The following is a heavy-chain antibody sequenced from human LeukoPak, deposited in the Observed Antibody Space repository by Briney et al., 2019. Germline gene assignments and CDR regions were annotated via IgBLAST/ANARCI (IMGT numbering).Heavy chain of an antibody. D-gene: IGHD3-22*01. CDR3: ARGPVNSGSRYYYYDMDV. J-gene: IGHJ6*02. CDR1: GYTFTSYG. CDR2: ISAYNGNT. Sequence: ASVKVSCKASGYTFTSYGISWVRQAPGQGLEWMGWISAYNGNTNYAQELQGRVTMTTDTSTSTAYMELRSLRSDDTAVYYCARGPVNSGSRYYYYDMDVWGQGTTVTVSS. V-gene: IGHV1-18*01.